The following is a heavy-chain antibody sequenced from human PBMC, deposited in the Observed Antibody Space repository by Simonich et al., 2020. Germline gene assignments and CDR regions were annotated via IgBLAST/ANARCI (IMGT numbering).Heavy chain of an antibody. V-gene: IGHV4-59*01. CDR1: GGSISSYY. J-gene: IGHJ4*02. D-gene: IGHD2-15*01. Sequence: QVQLQESGPGLVKPSETLSLPCTVSGGSISSYYWSWIQQPPGKGREWIGYIYYSVSTNYNPSLKSRVTISVDTSKNQFSLKLSSVTAADTAVYYYARGGLYFDYWGQGTLVTVSS. CDR3: ARGGLYFDY. CDR2: IYYSVST.